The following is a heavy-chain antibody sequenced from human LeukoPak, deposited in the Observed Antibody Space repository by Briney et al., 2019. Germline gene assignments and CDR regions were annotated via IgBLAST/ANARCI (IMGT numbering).Heavy chain of an antibody. D-gene: IGHD1-14*01. Sequence: GGSLRLSCAASGFTFGNSWVHWVRQAPEKGLVWVSLINADGSTTTYADSVKGRFTISRDNARNTLSLQMNSLTIEDTAVYYCVVVVEPPDSDGFDVWGQGTMITVSS. CDR2: INADGSTT. CDR3: VVVVEPPDSDGFDV. J-gene: IGHJ3*01. CDR1: GFTFGNSW. V-gene: IGHV3-74*01.